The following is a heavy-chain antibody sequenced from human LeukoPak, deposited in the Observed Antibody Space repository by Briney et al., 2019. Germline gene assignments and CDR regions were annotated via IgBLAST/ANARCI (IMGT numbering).Heavy chain of an antibody. CDR1: GFTFSRYE. CDR3: AELGITMIGGV. Sequence: PGGSLRLSCAASGFTFSRYEMNWVRQAPGKGLEWVSYISSSGSTIYCADSVKGRFTISRDNAKNSLYLQMNSLRAEDTAVYYCAELGITMIGGVWGKGTTVTISS. J-gene: IGHJ6*04. V-gene: IGHV3-48*03. CDR2: ISSSGSTI. D-gene: IGHD3-10*02.